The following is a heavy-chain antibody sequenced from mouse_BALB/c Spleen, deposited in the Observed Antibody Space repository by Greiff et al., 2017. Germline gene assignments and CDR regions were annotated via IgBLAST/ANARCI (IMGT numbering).Heavy chain of an antibody. CDR2: IWAGGST. J-gene: IGHJ3*01. CDR3: ARFPSIYYGYDVAY. V-gene: IGHV2-9*02. Sequence: QVQLQQSGPGLVAPSQSLSITCTVSGFSLTSYGVHWVRQPPGKGLEWLGVIWAGGSTNYNSALMSRLSISKDNSKSQVFLKMNSLQTDDTAMYYCARFPSIYYGYDVAYWGQGTLVTVSA. D-gene: IGHD2-2*01. CDR1: GFSLTSYG.